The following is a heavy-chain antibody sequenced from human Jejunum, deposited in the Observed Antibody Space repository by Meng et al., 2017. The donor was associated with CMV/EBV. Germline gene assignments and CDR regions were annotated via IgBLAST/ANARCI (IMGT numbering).Heavy chain of an antibody. V-gene: IGHV7-4-1*02. CDR3: ARETLGYCSSTSCYIGPPDY. D-gene: IGHD2-2*01. Sequence: QVRLAPSGVSLKKSGASVKVSRNASGYTFTSYAMNWVRQAPGQGLEWMGWINTNTGNPTYAQGFTGRFVFSLDTSVSTAYLQISSLKAEDTAVYYCARETLGYCSSTSCYIGPPDYWGQGTLVTVSS. CDR2: INTNTGNP. J-gene: IGHJ4*02. CDR1: GYTFTSYA.